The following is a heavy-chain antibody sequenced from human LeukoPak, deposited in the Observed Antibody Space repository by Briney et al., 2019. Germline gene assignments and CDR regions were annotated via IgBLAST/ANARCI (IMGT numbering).Heavy chain of an antibody. J-gene: IGHJ2*01. CDR1: GFTFDDYA. D-gene: IGHD6-19*01. CDR2: ISWNSGSI. V-gene: IGHV3-9*03. Sequence: GRSLRLSCAASGFTFDDYAMHWVRQAPGKGLEWVSGISWNSGSIGYADAVKGQFTISRDNAKNSLYLQMNSLRAEDMALYYCAKAQGGSGWYGPNWYFDLWGRGTLVTVSS. CDR3: AKAQGGSGWYGPNWYFDL.